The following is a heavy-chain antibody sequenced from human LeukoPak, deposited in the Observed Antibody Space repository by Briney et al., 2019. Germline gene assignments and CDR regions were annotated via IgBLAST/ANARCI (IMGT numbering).Heavy chain of an antibody. Sequence: GSSVKVSCKAFGATLNIGHAFIWARQAPGQGLQWMGRIIPFLGEVNYAQNFQGRVSFTADKSTATMYMEMKSLRLDDTAIYYCSPCGDAYDWFGPWGQGTLVTVSS. CDR1: GATLNIGHA. CDR2: IIPFLGEV. CDR3: SPCGDAYDWFGP. J-gene: IGHJ5*02. V-gene: IGHV1-69*04. D-gene: IGHD5-12*01.